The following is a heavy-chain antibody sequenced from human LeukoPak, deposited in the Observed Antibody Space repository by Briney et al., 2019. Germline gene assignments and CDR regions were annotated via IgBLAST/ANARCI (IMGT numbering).Heavy chain of an antibody. CDR3: ARGARDRYGGYAFGY. J-gene: IGHJ4*02. CDR1: GGSFSGYY. Sequence: SETLSLTCAVYGGSFSGYYWSWIRQPPGKGLEWIGEINHSGSTNYNPSPKSRVTISVDTSKNQFSLKLSSVTAADTAVYYCARGARDRYGGYAFGYWGQGTLVTVSS. D-gene: IGHD5-12*01. CDR2: INHSGST. V-gene: IGHV4-34*01.